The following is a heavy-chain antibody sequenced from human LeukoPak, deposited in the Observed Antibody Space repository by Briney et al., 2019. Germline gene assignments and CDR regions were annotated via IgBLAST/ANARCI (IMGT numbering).Heavy chain of an antibody. CDR1: GGTFSSYA. Sequence: SVKVSCKASGGTFSSYAISWVRQAPGQGLEWMGRIIPILGIANYAQKFQGRVTITADKSTSTAYMELSSLRSEDTAVYYCARDEDTTYYDFWSGTKAGYYYGMDVWGQGTTVTVSS. CDR2: IIPILGIA. V-gene: IGHV1-69*04. J-gene: IGHJ6*02. CDR3: ARDEDTTYYDFWSGTKAGYYYGMDV. D-gene: IGHD3-3*01.